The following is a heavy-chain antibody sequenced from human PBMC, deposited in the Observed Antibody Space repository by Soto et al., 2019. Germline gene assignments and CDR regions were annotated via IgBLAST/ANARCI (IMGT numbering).Heavy chain of an antibody. Sequence: QVTLKESGPVLVKPTEPLTLTCTVSGFSLSNAGMGVSWIRQPPGKAPEWLAHIFSNDERRFSTSLKNRLTISKDTFNSQVVLIMTNMDPVDTATYYCAQTEDGGRSRTPAGWFDAWGQGTLVTVSS. J-gene: IGHJ5*02. D-gene: IGHD2-15*01. CDR3: AQTEDGGRSRTPAGWFDA. CDR1: GFSLSNAGMG. CDR2: IFSNDER. V-gene: IGHV2-26*01.